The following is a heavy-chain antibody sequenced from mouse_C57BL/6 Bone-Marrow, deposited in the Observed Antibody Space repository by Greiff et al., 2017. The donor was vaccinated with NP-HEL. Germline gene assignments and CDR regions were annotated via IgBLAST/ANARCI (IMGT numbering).Heavy chain of an antibody. Sequence: ESGPGLVKPSQSLSLTCSVTGYSIISGYYWNWIRQFPGNKLEWMAYISYDGSNNYNPSLKNRISINRDISKNQFFLKLTSVTTEDTATYYCAREGGYYGSPFAYWGQGTLVTVSA. D-gene: IGHD1-1*01. J-gene: IGHJ3*01. CDR1: GYSIISGYY. CDR3: AREGGYYGSPFAY. V-gene: IGHV3-6*01. CDR2: ISYDGSN.